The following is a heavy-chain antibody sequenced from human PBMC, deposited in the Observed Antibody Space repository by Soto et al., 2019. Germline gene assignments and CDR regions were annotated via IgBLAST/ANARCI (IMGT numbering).Heavy chain of an antibody. CDR3: ARDKITGLFDY. J-gene: IGHJ4*02. Sequence: QVQLQQWSAELLKPSETLSLTCAVYGGAFSGYYWTWIRQPPGTGLEWIGEINHSGSTNYNPSLNSRVTISVDTSKNQFSLKLTSVTAADTAVYNCARDKITGLFDYWGQGTLVTVSS. CDR1: GGAFSGYY. V-gene: IGHV4-34*01. CDR2: INHSGST. D-gene: IGHD2-8*02.